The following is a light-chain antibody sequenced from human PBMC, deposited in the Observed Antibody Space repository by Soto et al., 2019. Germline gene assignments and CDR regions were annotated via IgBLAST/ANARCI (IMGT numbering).Light chain of an antibody. CDR2: AAS. Sequence: MHMSQAPSSXXPTXPNXXXITSRXSQVITNYLAWYQRKPGKVPKLLIYAASTLQSGVPSRFSGSGSGTDFTLTISSLQPEDVATYYCQNYKSALRITFGQGTRLEIK. V-gene: IGKV1-27*01. CDR3: QNYKSALRIT. J-gene: IGKJ5*01. CDR1: QVITNY.